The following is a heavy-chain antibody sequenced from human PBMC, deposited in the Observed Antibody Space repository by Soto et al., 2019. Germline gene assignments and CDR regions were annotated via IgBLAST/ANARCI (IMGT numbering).Heavy chain of an antibody. Sequence: SETLSLTCTVSGGSISSGGYYWSWIRQHPGKGLEWIGYIYYSGSTYYNPSLKSRVTISVDTSKNQFSLKLSSVTAADTAVYYCAREMVLCSSTSCYRTFDYWGQGTLVTVSS. J-gene: IGHJ4*02. V-gene: IGHV4-31*03. CDR3: AREMVLCSSTSCYRTFDY. CDR2: IYYSGST. CDR1: GGSISSGGYY. D-gene: IGHD2-2*01.